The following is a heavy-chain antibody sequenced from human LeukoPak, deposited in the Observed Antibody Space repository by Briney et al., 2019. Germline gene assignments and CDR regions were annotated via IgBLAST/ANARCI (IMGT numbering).Heavy chain of an antibody. CDR1: GYTFTGYY. CDR2: INPNSGGT. CDR3: ARVRKTGPNPLFDP. D-gene: IGHD1-14*01. J-gene: IGHJ5*02. Sequence: RASVKVSCKASGYTFTGYYMHWVRQAPGQGLEWMGWINPNSGGTNYAQKFQGRVTMTRDTSISTAYMELSRLRSDDTAVYYCARVRKTGPNPLFDPWGQGTLVTVSS. V-gene: IGHV1-2*02.